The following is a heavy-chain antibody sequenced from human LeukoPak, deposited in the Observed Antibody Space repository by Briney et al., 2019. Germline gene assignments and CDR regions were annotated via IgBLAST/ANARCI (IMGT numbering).Heavy chain of an antibody. V-gene: IGHV3-21*01. CDR1: GFTFSSYS. CDR2: ISSSSSYI. CDR3: ARVPAAGTSYYYYYMDV. D-gene: IGHD6-13*01. Sequence: GGSLRLSCAASGFTFSSYSMNWVRQAPGKGLEWVSSISSSSSYIYYADSVKGRFTISRDNAKNSPYLQMNSLRAEDTAVYYCARVPAAGTSYYYYYMDVWGKGTTVTISS. J-gene: IGHJ6*03.